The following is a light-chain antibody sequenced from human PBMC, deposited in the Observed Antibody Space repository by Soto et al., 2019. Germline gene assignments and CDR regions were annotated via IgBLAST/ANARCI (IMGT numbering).Light chain of an antibody. Sequence: EIVLTQSPGTLSVSPGERATLSCRASESVSRNLAWYQQKPGQAPRLLIYDASTRATGILDRFSGGGSGTEFTLTISSLQSEDFAVYYCQQYNDWPLTFGGGTKVDIK. CDR1: ESVSRN. CDR2: DAS. J-gene: IGKJ4*01. V-gene: IGKV3-15*01. CDR3: QQYNDWPLT.